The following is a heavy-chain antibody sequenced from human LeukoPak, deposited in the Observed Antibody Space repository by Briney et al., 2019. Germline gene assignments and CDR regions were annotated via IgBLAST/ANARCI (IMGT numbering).Heavy chain of an antibody. CDR2: MNPNSGNT. V-gene: IGHV1-8*01. J-gene: IGHJ4*02. CDR1: GYTFTSYD. Sequence: ASVKVSCKASGYTFTSYDINWVRQATGQGLEWMGWMNPNSGNTGYAQKFQGRVTMTRNTSISTAYMELSSLGSEDTAVYYCARGAAAAGILGDYWGQGTLVTVSS. CDR3: ARGAAAAGILGDY. D-gene: IGHD6-13*01.